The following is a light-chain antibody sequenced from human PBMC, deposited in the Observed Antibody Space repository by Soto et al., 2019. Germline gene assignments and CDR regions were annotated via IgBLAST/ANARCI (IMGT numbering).Light chain of an antibody. V-gene: IGKV3-11*01. Sequence: ETVLTPSPCTLSLSPGGRATLSCRPSQSVSRRLAWYQQRPGQSPRLLISGASMRASGVPVRFIGSGSGTDFTLTISSLEPEDAAVYYCQQRSNWPPITFGQGTRLEIK. CDR2: GAS. J-gene: IGKJ5*01. CDR3: QQRSNWPPIT. CDR1: QSVSRR.